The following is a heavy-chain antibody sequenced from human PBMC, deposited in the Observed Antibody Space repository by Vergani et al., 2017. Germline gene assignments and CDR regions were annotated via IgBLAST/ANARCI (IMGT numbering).Heavy chain of an antibody. V-gene: IGHV3-23*01. J-gene: IGHJ5*02. Sequence: EVQLLESGGGLVQPGGSLRLSCAASGFTFSSYAMSWVRQASGKGLEWVSGISGSGGSTNYGDSVKGRFSISRDNSKNTLYLQMNTLRAEDTAVYYCAXETRMLTGYYRDLWVQGTLVTVSS. D-gene: IGHD3-9*01. CDR1: GFTFSSYA. CDR3: AXETRMLTGYYRDL. CDR2: ISGSGGST.